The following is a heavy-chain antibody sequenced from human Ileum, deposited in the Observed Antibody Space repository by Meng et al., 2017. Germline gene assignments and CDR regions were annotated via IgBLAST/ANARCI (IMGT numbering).Heavy chain of an antibody. V-gene: IGHV3-11*01. Sequence: QGQRVESGGGLVKPGGSLRYSCEASGFTFSDYYMSWIRQAPGKGLEWISYISTSGNTIYYTDSVKGRFAISRDNAKNSLYLQMSSLRAEDTAVYYCARGFNGGNSGAFGYWGQGTLVTVSS. J-gene: IGHJ4*02. CDR1: GFTFSDYY. D-gene: IGHD4-23*01. CDR2: ISTSGNTI. CDR3: ARGFNGGNSGAFGY.